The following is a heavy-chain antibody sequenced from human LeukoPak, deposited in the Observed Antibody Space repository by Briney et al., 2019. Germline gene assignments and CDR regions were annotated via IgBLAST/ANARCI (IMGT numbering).Heavy chain of an antibody. Sequence: GRSLRLSCAASGFTFSSYSMNWVRQAPGKGLEWVSSISSSSSYIYYADSVKGRFTISRDNAKNSLYLQMNSLRAEDTAVYYCARDGGYYYDSSGYYYHDYWGQGTLVTVSS. CDR1: GFTFSSYS. CDR3: ARDGGYYYDSSGYYYHDY. D-gene: IGHD3-22*01. V-gene: IGHV3-21*01. J-gene: IGHJ4*02. CDR2: ISSSSSYI.